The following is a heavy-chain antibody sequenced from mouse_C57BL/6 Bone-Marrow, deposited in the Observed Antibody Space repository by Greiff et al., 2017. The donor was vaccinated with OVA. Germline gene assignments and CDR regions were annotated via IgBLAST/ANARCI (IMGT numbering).Heavy chain of an antibody. CDR1: GYTFTDYY. J-gene: IGHJ2*01. CDR2: INPNNGGT. Sequence: LVKPGASVKISCKASGYTFTDYYMNWVKQSHGKSLEWIGDINPNNGGTSYNQKFKGKATLTVDKSSSTAYMELRSLTSEDSAVYYCARIYYGSSRWDYWGQGTTLTVSS. D-gene: IGHD1-1*01. CDR3: ARIYYGSSRWDY. V-gene: IGHV1-26*01.